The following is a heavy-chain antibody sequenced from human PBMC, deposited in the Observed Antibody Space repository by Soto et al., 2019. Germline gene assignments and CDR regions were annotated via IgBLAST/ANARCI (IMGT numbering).Heavy chain of an antibody. Sequence: VQLLESGGELVQPGGSLRLSCAASGFTFSTYAMSWVRQAPGKGLEWISNIRGSNGRIDYADSVKGRFTISRDNSKNTLYLEMNSLRAADTAVYYCAKDFGDPYAFDIWGQGAMVTVSS. J-gene: IGHJ3*02. D-gene: IGHD2-21*01. V-gene: IGHV3-23*01. CDR3: AKDFGDPYAFDI. CDR2: IRGSNGRI. CDR1: GFTFSTYA.